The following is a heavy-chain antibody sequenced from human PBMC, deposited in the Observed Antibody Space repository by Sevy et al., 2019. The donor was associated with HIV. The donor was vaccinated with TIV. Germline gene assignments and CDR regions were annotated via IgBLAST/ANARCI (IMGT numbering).Heavy chain of an antibody. CDR2: VIPMSGTA. D-gene: IGHD2-2*01. CDR3: ARVGDTLIFCSSTSCYFNWFDS. V-gene: IGHV1-69*13. J-gene: IGHJ5*01. CDR1: GGDFNNDA. Sequence: ASVKVSCKASGGDFNNDAITWVRQAPGQGLEWMGGVIPMSGTAKYSQKFQGRVTVIADESTGTTYMELSSLRSEDTAVYFCARVGDTLIFCSSTSCYFNWFDSWGQGTLVTVSS.